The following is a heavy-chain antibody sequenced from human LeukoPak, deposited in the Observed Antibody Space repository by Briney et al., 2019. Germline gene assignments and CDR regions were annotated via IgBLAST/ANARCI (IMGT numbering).Heavy chain of an antibody. Sequence: SQTLSLTCAISGDSVSSNSAAWNWIRQSPSRGLEWLGRTYYRSKWYNDYAVSVKSRITINPDTSKNQFSLQLNSVTPEDTAVYYCARAYCGGDCYSYYYYSMDVWGKGTTVTVSS. J-gene: IGHJ6*03. CDR2: TYYRSKWYN. V-gene: IGHV6-1*01. CDR3: ARAYCGGDCYSYYYYSMDV. CDR1: GDSVSSNSAA. D-gene: IGHD2-21*02.